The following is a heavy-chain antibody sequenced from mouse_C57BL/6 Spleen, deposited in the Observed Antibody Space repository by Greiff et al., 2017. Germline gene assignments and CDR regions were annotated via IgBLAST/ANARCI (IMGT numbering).Heavy chain of an antibody. V-gene: IGHV2-2*01. J-gene: IGHJ2*01. CDR3: ARNRDDYFDY. D-gene: IGHD3-1*01. CDR2: IWSGGST. CDR1: GFSLTSYG. Sequence: VQLQQSGPGLVQPSQSLSITCTVSGFSLTSYGVHWVRQSPGKGLAWLGVIWSGGSTDYNAAFISRRSISKDNSKSQVFFKMNSLQADDTAIYYCARNRDDYFDYWGQGTTLPVSS.